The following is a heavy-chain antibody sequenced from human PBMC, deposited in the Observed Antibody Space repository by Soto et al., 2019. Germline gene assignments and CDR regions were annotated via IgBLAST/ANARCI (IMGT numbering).Heavy chain of an antibody. V-gene: IGHV1-69*01. CDR2: LIPIFGAA. Sequence: QVQLVQSVAEVRKPGSSVKVSCKISGGTFTNYVISWLRQAPGQGLEWMGGLIPIFGAANLAQKFQGRVTITADESTSTVNKELSSLTSEDTAVYYCARGRSSPNFDPWGQGTLVTVSS. D-gene: IGHD6-6*01. CDR1: GGTFTNYV. J-gene: IGHJ5*02. CDR3: ARGRSSPNFDP.